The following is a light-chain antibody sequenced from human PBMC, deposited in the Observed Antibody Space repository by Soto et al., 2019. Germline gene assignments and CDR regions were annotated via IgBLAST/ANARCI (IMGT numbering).Light chain of an antibody. J-gene: IGKJ4*02. CDR2: GAS. V-gene: IGKV3-20*01. Sequence: DIVLTQSPGTLSLSPGERATLSCRASQSVSSSHLAWYQQKPGQAPRLFIYGASSRATGIPDSFSGSGSGTDFTLTISRLQPEDFAVYYCQQYGSSLPFGGGTKVEIK. CDR3: QQYGSSLP. CDR1: QSVSSSH.